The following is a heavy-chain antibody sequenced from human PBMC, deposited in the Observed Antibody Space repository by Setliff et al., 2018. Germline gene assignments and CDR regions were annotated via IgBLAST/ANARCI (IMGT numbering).Heavy chain of an antibody. CDR3: ARGKMDVVAVAGKYCVMDV. D-gene: IGHD6-19*01. CDR1: GGTFRTGG. CDR2: IIPVFGTA. Sequence: SVKVSCKASGGTFRTGGFNWVRQAPGQGLEWMGRIIPVFGTAKYVQKFQGRVTITADESTTTAYMELSSLRVEDTAIYCCARGKMDVVAVAGKYCVMDVWGQGTTVTVSS. V-gene: IGHV1-69*13. J-gene: IGHJ6*02.